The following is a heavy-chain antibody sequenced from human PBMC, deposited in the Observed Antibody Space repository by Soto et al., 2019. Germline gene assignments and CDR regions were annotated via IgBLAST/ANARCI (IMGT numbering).Heavy chain of an antibody. CDR3: AKGGDQWLITRGFDS. CDR2: IHDSGST. V-gene: IGHV4-39*07. D-gene: IGHD6-19*01. J-gene: IGHJ4*02. CDR1: GGSISSSSYY. Sequence: PSETLSLTCTVSGGSISSSSYYCAWIRQPPGKGLEWIGSIHDSGSTYYNPSLKSRVTISVDTSNNQFSLKLSSVTAADTAMYYCAKGGDQWLITRGFDSWGQGILVTVSS.